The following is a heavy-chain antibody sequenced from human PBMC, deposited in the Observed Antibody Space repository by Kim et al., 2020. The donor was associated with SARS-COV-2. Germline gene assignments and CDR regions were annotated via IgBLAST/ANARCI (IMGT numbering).Heavy chain of an antibody. CDR3: ARDVGYSYGYPASEHAFD. CDR1: GVSFSGNY. V-gene: IGHV4-34*01. Sequence: SETLSLTCAVYGVSFSGNYWSWIRQPPGEGLEWIGEINHSGSTNYNPSLKSRVTISVDTSKNQFSLKLTSVTAADTAVYYCARDVGYSYGYPASEHAFD. D-gene: IGHD5-18*01. CDR2: INHSGST. J-gene: IGHJ3*02.